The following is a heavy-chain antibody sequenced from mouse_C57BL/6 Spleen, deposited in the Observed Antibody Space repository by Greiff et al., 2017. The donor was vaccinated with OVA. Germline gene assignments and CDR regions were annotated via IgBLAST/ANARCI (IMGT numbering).Heavy chain of an antibody. CDR2: IYPGSGNT. J-gene: IGHJ3*01. D-gene: IGHD4-1*01. Sequence: LQESGAELVRPGASVKLSCKASGYTFTDYYINWVKQRPGQGLEWIARIYPGSGNTYYNEKFKGKATLTAEKSSSTAYMQLSSLTSEDSAVYFCARSELTGSFAYWGQGTLVTVSA. V-gene: IGHV1-76*01. CDR3: ARSELTGSFAY. CDR1: GYTFTDYY.